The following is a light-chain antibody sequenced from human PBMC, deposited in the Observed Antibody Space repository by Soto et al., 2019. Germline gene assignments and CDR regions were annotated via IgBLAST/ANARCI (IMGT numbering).Light chain of an antibody. J-gene: IGKJ1*01. CDR3: HQYSRYPWT. CDR2: KAS. V-gene: IGKV1-5*03. CDR1: ESVGSW. Sequence: QMTQSPSTLSESEGDRVTITCWASESVGSWLAWHQQKPGRAPKVLVYKASKLQDGVPSRFSGSGSGTEFTLTISSLQADDVATYFCHQYSRYPWTFGQGTKVEIK.